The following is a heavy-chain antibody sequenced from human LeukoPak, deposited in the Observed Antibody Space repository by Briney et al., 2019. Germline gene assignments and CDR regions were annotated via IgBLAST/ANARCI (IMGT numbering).Heavy chain of an antibody. V-gene: IGHV4-34*01. CDR3: ARGVRDGYNHYFDY. CDR2: IYHSGST. D-gene: IGHD5-24*01. J-gene: IGHJ4*02. CDR1: GGSFSGYY. Sequence: SETLSLTCAVYGGSFSGYYWSWIRQPPGKGLEWIGYIYHSGSTYYNPSLKSRVTISVDRSKNQFSLKLSSVTAADTAVYYCARGVRDGYNHYFDYWGQGTLVTVSS.